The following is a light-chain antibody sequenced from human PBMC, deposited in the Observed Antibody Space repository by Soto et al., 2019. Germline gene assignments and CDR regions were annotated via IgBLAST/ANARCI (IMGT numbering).Light chain of an antibody. J-gene: IGKJ3*01. CDR2: GTS. CDR3: HQYDTVPYD. Sequence: DIHFTHSPSSLSAPVGDIVTIPSRDSKDIRSDLNWYQQKPGKAPKRLIYGTSGLQDGVPSRFSGSGSGTEFTLTISSLQPEDIATYYCHQYDTVPYDFGPGTKVDIK. CDR1: KDIRSD. V-gene: IGKV1-17*01.